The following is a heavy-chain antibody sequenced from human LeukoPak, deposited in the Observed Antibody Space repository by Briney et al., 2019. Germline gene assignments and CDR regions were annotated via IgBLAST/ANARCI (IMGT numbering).Heavy chain of an antibody. J-gene: IGHJ4*02. CDR1: GFTFDDYG. D-gene: IGHD3-22*01. CDR3: ARDSRKYYDSSGYSED. Sequence: GGSLRLSCAASGFTFDDYGMSWVRQAPGKGLEWVSGINWNGGSTGYADSVKGRFTISRDNAKNSLYLQMNSLRAEDTAVYYCARDSRKYYDSSGYSEDWGQGTLVTVSS. V-gene: IGHV3-20*04. CDR2: INWNGGST.